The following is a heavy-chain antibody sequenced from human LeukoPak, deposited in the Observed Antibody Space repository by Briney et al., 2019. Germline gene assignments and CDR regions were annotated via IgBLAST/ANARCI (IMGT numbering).Heavy chain of an antibody. V-gene: IGHV3-30-3*01. J-gene: IGHJ4*02. CDR3: ARDSDAPGDY. Sequence: GGSLRLSCAASGFTFSSYAMHWVRPAPGKGLEWVAVISYDGSNKYYADSVKGRFTISRDNSKNTLYLQMNSLRAEDTAVYYCARDSDAPGDYWGQGTLVTVSS. CDR2: ISYDGSNK. CDR1: GFTFSSYA.